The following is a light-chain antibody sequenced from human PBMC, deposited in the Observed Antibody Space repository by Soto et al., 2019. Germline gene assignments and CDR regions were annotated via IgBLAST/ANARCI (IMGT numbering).Light chain of an antibody. CDR1: QSVSSD. J-gene: IGKJ1*01. Sequence: EIVMTQSPATLSVSPGERATLSCRASQSVSSDLAWYQQKRGQAPRLLIYGTSTRATGIPARFSGCGSGTEFPLTISNLQSEDFAVYYCEQYNSWPRTFGRGTRVEIK. CDR3: EQYNSWPRT. CDR2: GTS. V-gene: IGKV3-15*01.